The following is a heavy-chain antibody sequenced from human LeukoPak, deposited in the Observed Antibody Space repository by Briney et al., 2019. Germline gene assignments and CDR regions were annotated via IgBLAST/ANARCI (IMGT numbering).Heavy chain of an antibody. CDR1: GFTVSSNY. Sequence: PGGSLRLSCAASGFTVSSNYMSWVRQAPGKGLGWVSVIYSGGSTYYADSVKGRFTISRDNSKNTLYLQMNSLRAEDTAVYYCAREARAHYYYYYMDVWGKGTTVTISS. CDR3: AREARAHYYYYYMDV. J-gene: IGHJ6*03. V-gene: IGHV3-53*01. CDR2: IYSGGST.